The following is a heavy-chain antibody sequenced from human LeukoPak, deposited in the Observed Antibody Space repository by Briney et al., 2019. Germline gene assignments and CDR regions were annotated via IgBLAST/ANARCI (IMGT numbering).Heavy chain of an antibody. Sequence: ASVKVSCKVSGYTLTELSMHWVRQAPGKGLEWMGGFDPEDGETIYAQKFQGRVTMTRGTSTSTVYMELSSLRSEDTAVYYCARDYDILTGPNYGMDVWGQGTTVTVSS. D-gene: IGHD3-9*01. J-gene: IGHJ6*02. CDR3: ARDYDILTGPNYGMDV. CDR1: GYTLTELS. V-gene: IGHV1-24*01. CDR2: FDPEDGET.